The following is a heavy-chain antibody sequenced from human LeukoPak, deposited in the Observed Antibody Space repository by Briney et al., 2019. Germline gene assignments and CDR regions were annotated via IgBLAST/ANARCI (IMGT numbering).Heavy chain of an antibody. CDR1: GGSISSSSYY. J-gene: IGHJ4*02. CDR3: AGSGWLFDY. D-gene: IGHD6-19*01. CDR2: IYYSGST. V-gene: IGHV4-39*01. Sequence: SETLSLTCTVSGGSISSSSYYWGWIRQPPGKGLEWIGSIYYSGSTYYNPSLKSRVTISVDTSKNQFSLKLSSVTAADTAVYYCAGSGWLFDYWGQGTPVTVSS.